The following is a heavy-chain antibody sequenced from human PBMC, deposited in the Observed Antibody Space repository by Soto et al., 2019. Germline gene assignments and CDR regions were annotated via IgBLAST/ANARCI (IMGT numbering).Heavy chain of an antibody. Sequence: GASVKVSCKASGGTFSSYAISWVRQAPGQGLEWMGGIIPIFGTANYAQKFQGRVTITADESTSTAYMELSSLRSEDTAVYYCARGGEGDYYDSSGQDAFDIWGQGTMVTVSS. CDR2: IIPIFGTA. J-gene: IGHJ3*02. D-gene: IGHD3-22*01. V-gene: IGHV1-69*13. CDR1: GGTFSSYA. CDR3: ARGGEGDYYDSSGQDAFDI.